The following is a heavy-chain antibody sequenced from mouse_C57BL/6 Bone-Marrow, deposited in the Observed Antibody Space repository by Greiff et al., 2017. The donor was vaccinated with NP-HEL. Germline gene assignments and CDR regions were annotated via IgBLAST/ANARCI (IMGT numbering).Heavy chain of an antibody. CDR1: GFTFSDYY. V-gene: IGHV5-12*01. Sequence: EVKLVESGGGLVQPGGSLKLSCAASGFTFSDYYMYWVRQTPEQRLEWVAYITNGGGSTYYPDPVKGRFTISRDHSQNTPSLQMSRPKSEDTAMYYCARHDGSSYVYWYFEVWGTGTTVTVGS. CDR3: ARHDGSSYVYWYFEV. CDR2: ITNGGGST. J-gene: IGHJ1*03. D-gene: IGHD1-1*01.